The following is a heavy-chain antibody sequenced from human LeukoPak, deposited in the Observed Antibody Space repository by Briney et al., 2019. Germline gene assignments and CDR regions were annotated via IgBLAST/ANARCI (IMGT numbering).Heavy chain of an antibody. Sequence: GGSLRLSCAASGFSFSDYYMNWIRQAPGKGLEWVSYISSSGSTIYYADSVKGRFTIYRDNAKNSLYLQMNRLRAEDTAVYYCARDRGDFSFDYCGQGALVTVSS. CDR3: ARDRGDFSFDY. J-gene: IGHJ4*02. D-gene: IGHD4-17*01. CDR2: ISSSGSTI. CDR1: GFSFSDYY. V-gene: IGHV3-11*04.